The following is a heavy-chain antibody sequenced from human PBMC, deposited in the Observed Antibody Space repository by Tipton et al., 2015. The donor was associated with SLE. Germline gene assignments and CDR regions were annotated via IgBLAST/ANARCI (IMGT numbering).Heavy chain of an antibody. Sequence: LRLSCTVSGGSISSYYWGWIRQPAGKGLGWIGRIYTSGSTNYDPSLKSRVTMSVDTSKNQFPLKLSSVTAADTAVYYCARGIDAFDFWGQGTMVTVSS. CDR1: GGSISSYY. V-gene: IGHV4-4*07. CDR2: IYTSGST. CDR3: ARGIDAFDF. J-gene: IGHJ3*01.